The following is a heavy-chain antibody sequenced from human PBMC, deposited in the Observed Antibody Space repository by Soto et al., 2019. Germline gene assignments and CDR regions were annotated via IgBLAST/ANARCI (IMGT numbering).Heavy chain of an antibody. V-gene: IGHV3-48*02. CDR2: INTRSTTI. CDR3: ARDPELYYASRGYQVVGYYGMDV. D-gene: IGHD3-22*01. J-gene: IGHJ6*02. CDR1: GFTFSNYN. Sequence: ELQLVESGGGLVQPGGSLRLYCAASGFTFSNYNMNWVRQAPGKGLEWVSYINTRSTTINYADSVKGRFTVSRDNAKNPLDMQMDRMRYEDAAVYYCARDPELYYASRGYQVVGYYGMDVWGRGTNVTDS.